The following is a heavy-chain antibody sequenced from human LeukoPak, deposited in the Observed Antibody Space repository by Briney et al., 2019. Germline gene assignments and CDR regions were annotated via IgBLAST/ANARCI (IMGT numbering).Heavy chain of an antibody. CDR3: AKDLTNGDNCRFVDY. Sequence: GGALRLSCAASGFTFSSSVMSGVRQTADKGREWVSYIYVSGSRAYYADSVRGGFTVSRENTKNTLYLPMNSLIVEDTAIYYCAKDLTNGDNCRFVDYWCQGHLVPVSP. CDR1: GFTFSSSV. D-gene: IGHD1-1*01. CDR2: IYVSGSRA. V-gene: IGHV3-23*01. J-gene: IGHJ4*02.